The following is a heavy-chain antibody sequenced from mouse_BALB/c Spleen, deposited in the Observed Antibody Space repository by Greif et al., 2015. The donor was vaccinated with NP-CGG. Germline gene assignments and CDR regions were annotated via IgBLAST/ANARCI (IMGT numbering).Heavy chain of an antibody. CDR1: GFDIKENF. V-gene: IGHV14-3*02. D-gene: IGHD2-2*01. CDR2: IVPANGNT. J-gene: IGHJ2*01. Sequence: EVKLVESGAELVKPGASVKLSCTASGFDIKENFMHWVKEGPEQGLEWIGRIVPANGNTRYDSNFQGKATITADTSSNTAYLQLSSLTSEDTAVYYCASYVYGYYFDYWGQGTTLTVSS. CDR3: ASYVYGYYFDY.